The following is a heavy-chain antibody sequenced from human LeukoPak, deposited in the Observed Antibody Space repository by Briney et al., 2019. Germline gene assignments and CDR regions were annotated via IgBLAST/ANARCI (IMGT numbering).Heavy chain of an antibody. CDR3: ARGGGHYEDFDY. CDR1: GLSFSDYW. CDR2: IKKDGSEK. V-gene: IGHV3-7*01. D-gene: IGHD3-16*01. Sequence: GGSLRLSCAASGLSFSDYWMSWVRQAPGKGLEWVANIKKDGSEKYCVDSVKGRFTISRDNAKNSLYLQMNSLRVEDTAVYYCARGGGHYEDFDYWGQGTLVTVSS. J-gene: IGHJ4*02.